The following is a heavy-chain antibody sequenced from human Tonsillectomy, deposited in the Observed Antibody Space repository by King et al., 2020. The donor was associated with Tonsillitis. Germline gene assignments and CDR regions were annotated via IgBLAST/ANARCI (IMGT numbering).Heavy chain of an antibody. D-gene: IGHD1-14*01. Sequence: VQLVESGGGLVQPGGSLRLSCAASGFTFSSYWMSWVRQAPGKGLEWVANIKQDGSEKYYVDSVKGRFTISRDNAKNSLYLQMNSLRAEDTAVYYCARESLTGPVYYYGMDAWGQGTTVTVSS. CDR1: GFTFSSYW. J-gene: IGHJ6*02. V-gene: IGHV3-7*03. CDR3: ARESLTGPVYYYGMDA. CDR2: IKQDGSEK.